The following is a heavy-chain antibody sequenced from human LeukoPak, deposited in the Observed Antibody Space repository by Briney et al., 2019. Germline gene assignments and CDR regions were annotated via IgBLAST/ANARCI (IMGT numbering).Heavy chain of an antibody. D-gene: IGHD4/OR15-4a*01. CDR3: ARGPLLGDDYDPPFRY. Sequence: SGTLSLTCAVSGGSISSSNWWGWVRQPPGKGLEWIGEIYHSGSTNYNPSLKSRVTISVGKSKNQFSLKLSSVTAADSAVYYCARGPLLGDDYDPPFRYWGQGTLVTVSS. J-gene: IGHJ4*02. V-gene: IGHV4-4*02. CDR2: IYHSGST. CDR1: GGSISSSNW.